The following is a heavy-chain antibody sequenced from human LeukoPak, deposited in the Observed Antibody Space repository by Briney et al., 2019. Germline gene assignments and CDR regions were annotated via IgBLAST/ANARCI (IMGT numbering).Heavy chain of an antibody. D-gene: IGHD3-22*01. Sequence: PSETLSLTCTVSGGSISSGGYYWSWIRQHPGKGLEWIGYIYYSGSTYYNPSLKSRVTISVDTSKNQFSLKLSSVTAADTAVYYCARDYVRQSGSGYHHYFDYWGQGTLVTVSS. V-gene: IGHV4-31*03. J-gene: IGHJ4*02. CDR3: ARDYVRQSGSGYHHYFDY. CDR2: IYYSGST. CDR1: GGSISSGGYY.